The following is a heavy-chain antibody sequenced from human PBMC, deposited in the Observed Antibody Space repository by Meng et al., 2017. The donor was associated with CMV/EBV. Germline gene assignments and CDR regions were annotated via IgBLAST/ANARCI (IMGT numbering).Heavy chain of an antibody. CDR2: IRSKAYGGTT. V-gene: IGHV3-49*04. D-gene: IGHD2-2*01. J-gene: IGHJ6*02. Sequence: GGFLRLSCTASGFTFGDYAMSWVRQAPGKGLEWVGFIRSKAYGGTTEYAASVKGRFTISRDDSKSIAYLQMNSLKTEDTAVYYCTRDQTVGEYCSSTSCYPIGMDVWGQGTTVTVSS. CDR1: GFTFGDYA. CDR3: TRDQTVGEYCSSTSCYPIGMDV.